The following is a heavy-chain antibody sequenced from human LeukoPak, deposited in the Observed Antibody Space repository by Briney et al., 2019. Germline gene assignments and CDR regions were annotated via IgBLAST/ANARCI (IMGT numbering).Heavy chain of an antibody. CDR2: INHSGST. Sequence: SETLSLTCAVYGGSFSGYYWSWIRQPPGKGLEWIGEINHSGSTNYNPSLKSRVTISADTSKNQFSLKLSSVTAADTAVYYCARVRRGINWFDPWGQGTLVTVSS. V-gene: IGHV4-34*01. J-gene: IGHJ5*02. CDR3: ARVRRGINWFDP. D-gene: IGHD1-14*01. CDR1: GGSFSGYY.